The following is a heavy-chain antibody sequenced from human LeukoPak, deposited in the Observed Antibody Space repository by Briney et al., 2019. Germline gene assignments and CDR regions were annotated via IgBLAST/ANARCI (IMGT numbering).Heavy chain of an antibody. D-gene: IGHD4-11*01. CDR3: ARSDDYMDAFDI. J-gene: IGHJ3*02. Sequence: SSVKVSCKASGGTFSNYAITWVRQAPGQRLEWMGRIIPILDITNYAQKLQGRVTMTTDTSTSTAYMELRSLRSDDTAVYYCARSDDYMDAFDIWGQGTMVTVSS. V-gene: IGHV1-69*04. CDR2: IIPILDIT. CDR1: GGTFSNYA.